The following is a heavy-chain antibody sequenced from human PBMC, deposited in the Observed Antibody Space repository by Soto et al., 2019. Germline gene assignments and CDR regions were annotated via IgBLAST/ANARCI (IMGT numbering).Heavy chain of an antibody. D-gene: IGHD1-7*01. CDR3: ARTSSGTRQGFDP. J-gene: IGHJ5*02. CDR2: INPNNGNT. Sequence: ASVKVSCKASGYSFTTYDINCVRQATGQGLEWMGWINPNNGNTGYAQNFQGRVTLTRTTSISTAYMELSSLRSDDTAVYYCARTSSGTRQGFDPWGQGTLVTVSS. V-gene: IGHV1-8*01. CDR1: GYSFTTYD.